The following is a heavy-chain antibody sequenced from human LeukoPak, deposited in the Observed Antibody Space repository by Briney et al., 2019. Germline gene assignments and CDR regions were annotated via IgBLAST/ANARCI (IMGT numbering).Heavy chain of an antibody. J-gene: IGHJ6*03. CDR3: ARRTKTIFGVVPYYYMDV. D-gene: IGHD3-3*01. Sequence: SETLSLTCAVYVGSFSGYYWSWIRQPLGKGLEWIGEINHSGGTNYNPSLKSRVTISVDTSKNQFSLKLSSVTAADTAVYFCARRTKTIFGVVPYYYMDVWGKGTTVTVSS. CDR1: VGSFSGYY. V-gene: IGHV4-34*01. CDR2: INHSGGT.